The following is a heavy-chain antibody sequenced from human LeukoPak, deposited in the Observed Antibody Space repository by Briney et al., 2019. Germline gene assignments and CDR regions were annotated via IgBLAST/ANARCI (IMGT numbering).Heavy chain of an antibody. CDR1: GFTFSSYS. Sequence: GGSLRLSCAASGFTFSSYSMNWVRQAPGKGLEWVSVIYSGGSTYYADSVKGRFTISRDNSKNTLYLQMNSLRAEDTAVYYCARDDGYNFDYWGQGTLVTVSS. J-gene: IGHJ4*02. CDR2: IYSGGST. CDR3: ARDDGYNFDY. V-gene: IGHV3-53*01. D-gene: IGHD5-24*01.